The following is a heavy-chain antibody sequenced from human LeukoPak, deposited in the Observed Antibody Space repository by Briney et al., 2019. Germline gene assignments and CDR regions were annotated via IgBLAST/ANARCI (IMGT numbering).Heavy chain of an antibody. CDR3: AKNREMHFDY. CDR2: ISGSGGST. J-gene: IGHJ4*02. CDR1: GFTFSNYG. D-gene: IGHD5-24*01. Sequence: GGSLRLSCAASGFTFSNYGMSWLRQAPGKGLEWVSAISGSGGSTYYADSVKGRFTISRDNSKNTLYLQMNSLRAEDTAVYYCAKNREMHFDYWGQGTLVTVSS. V-gene: IGHV3-23*01.